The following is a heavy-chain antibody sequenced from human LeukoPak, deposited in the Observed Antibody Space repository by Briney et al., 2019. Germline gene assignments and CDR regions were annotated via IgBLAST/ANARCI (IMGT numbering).Heavy chain of an antibody. CDR3: ARVGSGWYDFDY. CDR1: GFTFSNHA. CDR2: IYSGSSST. D-gene: IGHD6-19*01. Sequence: PGGSLRLSCAASGFTFSNHAMSWVRQAPGKGLQWVSVIYSGSSSTYYTDSVKGRFTISRHNSKNTLYLQMNSLRAEDTAVYYCARVGSGWYDFDYWGQGTLVTVSS. V-gene: IGHV3-23*03. J-gene: IGHJ4*02.